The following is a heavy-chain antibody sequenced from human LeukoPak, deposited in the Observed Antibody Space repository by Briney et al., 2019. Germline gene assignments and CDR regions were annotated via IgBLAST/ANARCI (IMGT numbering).Heavy chain of an antibody. V-gene: IGHV4-31*03. D-gene: IGHD3-22*01. CDR3: ARALNYYDSSGSNDAFDI. Sequence: SETLSLTCTVSGGSIRSGGYYWSWIRQHPGKGLEWIGYIYYSGSTYYNPSLKSRVTISVDTSKNQFSLKLSSVTAADTAVYYCARALNYYDSSGSNDAFDIWGQGTMVTVSS. CDR2: IYYSGST. J-gene: IGHJ3*02. CDR1: GGSIRSGGYY.